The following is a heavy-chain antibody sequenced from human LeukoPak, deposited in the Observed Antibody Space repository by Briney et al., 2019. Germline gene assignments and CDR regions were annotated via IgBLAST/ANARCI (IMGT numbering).Heavy chain of an antibody. CDR3: ALRRPFDAFDI. CDR2: IYYSGST. V-gene: IGHV4-59*08. CDR1: GGSISSYY. J-gene: IGHJ3*02. Sequence: SETLSLTCTVSGGSISSYYWSWIRQPPGKGLEWIGYIYYSGSTNYNPSLKSRVTISIDTSKDQFSLKLSSVTAADTAVYYCALRRPFDAFDIWGQGTMVTVSS. D-gene: IGHD6-6*01.